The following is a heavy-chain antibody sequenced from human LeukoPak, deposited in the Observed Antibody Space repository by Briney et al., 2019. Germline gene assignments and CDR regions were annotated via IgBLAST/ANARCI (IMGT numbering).Heavy chain of an antibody. CDR2: ISEDGRNK. J-gene: IGHJ4*02. CDR1: GFSFISYG. Sequence: GGSLRLSCAASGFSFISYGMHWVRQAPGKGLDWVGVISEDGRNKKYADSGKGRFTISRENYKDTLYLQMNSLRDEDTPVYYCAKRPSDYGDYVTYFDYWGQGTLVTVSS. CDR3: AKRPSDYGDYVTYFDY. D-gene: IGHD4-17*01. V-gene: IGHV3-30*18.